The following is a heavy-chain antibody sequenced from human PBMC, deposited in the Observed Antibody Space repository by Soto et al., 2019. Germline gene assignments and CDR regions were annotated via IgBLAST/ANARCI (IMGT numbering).Heavy chain of an antibody. J-gene: IGHJ4*02. V-gene: IGHV3-23*01. D-gene: IGHD6-19*01. CDR1: GFTFSSYA. CDR2: ISGSGGST. CDR3: AKESWSSGWYCYFDY. Sequence: GGSLRLSCAASGFTFSSYAISWVRQAPWKGLESVSAISGSGGSTYYADSVKGRFTISRDNSKNTLYLQMNSLRAEDTAVYYCAKESWSSGWYCYFDYWGQRTLVTVCS.